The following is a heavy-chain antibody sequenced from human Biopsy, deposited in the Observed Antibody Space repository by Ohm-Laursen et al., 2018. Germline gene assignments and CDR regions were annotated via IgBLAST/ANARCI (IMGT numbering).Heavy chain of an antibody. CDR3: AREPRIAAVAYFDP. J-gene: IGHJ5*02. Sequence: GTLSLTCPVSGDSVSSGSFYWTWIRQPPGQGLEYIGYIYDRGSTANYNPSLESRVTMSVDMPKNQFSLKLSSVTAADTAVYYCAREPRIAAVAYFDPWGQGTLVTVSS. D-gene: IGHD6-13*01. CDR1: GDSVSSGSFY. CDR2: IYDRGST. V-gene: IGHV4-61*01.